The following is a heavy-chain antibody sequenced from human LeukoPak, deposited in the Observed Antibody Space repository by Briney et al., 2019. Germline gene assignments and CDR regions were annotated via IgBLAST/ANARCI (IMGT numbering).Heavy chain of an antibody. CDR1: GFTFSSYG. CDR3: ARDKTRGLGYSYSKSGNYFDY. CDR2: ISYDGSNK. V-gene: IGHV3-30*03. Sequence: QTGGSLRLSCAASGFTFSSYGMHWVRQAPGKGLEWVAVISYDGSNKYYVDSVKGRFTISRDNAKNSLYLQMNSLRAEDTAVYSCARDKTRGLGYSYSKSGNYFDYWGQGTLVTVSS. D-gene: IGHD5-18*01. J-gene: IGHJ4*02.